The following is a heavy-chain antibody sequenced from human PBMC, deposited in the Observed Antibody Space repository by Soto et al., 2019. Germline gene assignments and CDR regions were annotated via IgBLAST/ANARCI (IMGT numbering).Heavy chain of an antibody. CDR2: IIPILGIA. D-gene: IGHD3-10*01. CDR1: GGTFSSYT. V-gene: IGHV1-69*08. Sequence: QVQLVQSGAEVKKPGSSVKVSCKASGGTFSSYTISWVRQAPGQGLEWMGRIIPILGIANYAQKFQGRVTITADKSTSTAYMDLSSLRSEDTAVYYCARDRVAGYYGSGSWRGDYWGQGTLVTVSS. J-gene: IGHJ4*02. CDR3: ARDRVAGYYGSGSWRGDY.